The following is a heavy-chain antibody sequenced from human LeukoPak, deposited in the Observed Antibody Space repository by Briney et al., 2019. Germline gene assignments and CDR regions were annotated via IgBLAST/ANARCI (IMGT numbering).Heavy chain of an antibody. CDR1: GLTLSSHA. V-gene: IGHV3-30-3*01. Sequence: GRSLRLSCAASGLTLSSHAMNWVRQAPGKGLEWVALISYDGSNEYYPDSVKGRFTISRDNPKNTVHLQMNSLRAEDTAVYYCARDEQLAFQDWGQGTLVTVSS. CDR3: ARDEQLAFQD. D-gene: IGHD6-13*01. CDR2: ISYDGSNE. J-gene: IGHJ4*02.